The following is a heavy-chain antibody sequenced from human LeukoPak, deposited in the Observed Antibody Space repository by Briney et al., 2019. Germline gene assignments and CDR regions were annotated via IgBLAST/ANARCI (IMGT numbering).Heavy chain of an antibody. CDR3: ATGYGDYGEFIY. D-gene: IGHD4-17*01. CDR2: INPNSGGT. J-gene: IGHJ4*02. V-gene: IGHV1-2*02. CDR1: GYTFTSYY. Sequence: ASVKVSCKASGYTFTSYYMYWVRQAPGQGLEWMGWINPNSGGTNYAQKFQGRVTMTRDTSISTAYMELSRRRSEDTAVYECATGYGDYGEFIYWGQGTLVTVSS.